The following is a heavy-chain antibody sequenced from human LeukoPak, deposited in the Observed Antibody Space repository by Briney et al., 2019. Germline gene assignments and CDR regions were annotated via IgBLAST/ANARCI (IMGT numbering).Heavy chain of an antibody. J-gene: IGHJ4*02. V-gene: IGHV3-66*02. D-gene: IGHD6-19*01. Sequence: PGGSLRLPCAASGFTVSSNYMSWVRQAPGKGLEWVSVIYRGGSTYYAAAVKGRFTISRDNSKNTLYLQMNSLRAEDTAMYYCARDSVEVAGHYGLWGQGTLVTVSS. CDR1: GFTVSSNY. CDR3: ARDSVEVAGHYGL. CDR2: IYRGGST.